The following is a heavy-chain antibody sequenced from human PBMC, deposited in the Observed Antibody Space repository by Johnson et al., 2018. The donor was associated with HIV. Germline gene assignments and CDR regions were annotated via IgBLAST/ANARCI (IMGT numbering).Heavy chain of an antibody. V-gene: IGHV3-33*08. CDR1: GFTFSSYG. J-gene: IGHJ3*02. D-gene: IGHD1-26*01. Sequence: QVQLVESGGGVVQPGRSLRLSCAASGFTFSSYGIHWVRQAPGKGLEWVAVIWYDGSNKYYADSVKGRFTISRDNSKNTLYLQMNSLRAEDTAVYYCAILPEWELSPKVFDIWGQGTMVTVSS. CDR3: AILPEWELSPKVFDI. CDR2: IWYDGSNK.